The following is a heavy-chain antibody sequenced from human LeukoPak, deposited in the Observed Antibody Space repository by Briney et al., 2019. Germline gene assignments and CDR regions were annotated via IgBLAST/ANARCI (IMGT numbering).Heavy chain of an antibody. CDR2: VRYDETTK. V-gene: IGHV3-30*02. CDR3: AKDVPTAYFDY. Sequence: PGGSLRLSCAASGFTFSNYGMHWVRPAPGKGLEWVAFVRYDETTKFYADSVKGRFTISRDNSKTTLYLQMNSLRAEDTAVYYCAKDVPTAYFDYWGQGTLVTVSS. J-gene: IGHJ4*02. CDR1: GFTFSNYG. D-gene: IGHD2-2*01.